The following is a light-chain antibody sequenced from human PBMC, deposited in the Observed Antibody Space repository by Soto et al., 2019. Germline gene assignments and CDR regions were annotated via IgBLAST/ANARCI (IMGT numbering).Light chain of an antibody. CDR1: SSDVRGYNY. J-gene: IGLJ1*01. Sequence: QSVLAQPASVSGSPGQSITISCTGTSSDVRGYNYVSWYQQHPGKAPKLMIYEVSNRPSGVSNRFSGSKSGNTASLTISGLQAEDEADYYCSSYTSSSTRVFGNGTKVTVL. CDR2: EVS. V-gene: IGLV2-14*01. CDR3: SSYTSSSTRV.